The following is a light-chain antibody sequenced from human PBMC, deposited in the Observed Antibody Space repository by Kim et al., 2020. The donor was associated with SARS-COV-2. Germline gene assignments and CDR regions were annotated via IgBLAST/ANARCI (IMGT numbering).Light chain of an antibody. CDR2: NSD. CDR3: ATWDDSLNGAV. J-gene: IGLJ7*01. CDR1: TSNIGANV. Sequence: GQRVTISCSGSTSNIGANVVNWYQHLPGTAPKLLIHNSDQRPSGVPDRSSGSKSGTSASLAISGLQSDDEADYYCATWDDSLNGAVFGGGTQLTVL. V-gene: IGLV1-44*01.